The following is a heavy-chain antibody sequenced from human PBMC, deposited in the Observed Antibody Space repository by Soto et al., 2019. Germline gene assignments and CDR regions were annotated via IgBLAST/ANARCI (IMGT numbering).Heavy chain of an antibody. V-gene: IGHV3-30-3*01. CDR3: ARAYDGDYFDY. Sequence: QVQLVESGGGVVQPGRSLRLSCAASGFTFSSYAMHWVRQAPGKGLEWVAVISYDGSNKYYADSVKGRFTISRDNSKNTLYLQMNSLRAEDTAVYYWARAYDGDYFDYWGQGTLVTVSS. CDR1: GFTFSSYA. J-gene: IGHJ4*02. D-gene: IGHD3-16*01. CDR2: ISYDGSNK.